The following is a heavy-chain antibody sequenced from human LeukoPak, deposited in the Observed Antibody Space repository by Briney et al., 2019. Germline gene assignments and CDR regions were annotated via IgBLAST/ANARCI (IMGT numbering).Heavy chain of an antibody. CDR1: GFTVSSNY. CDR3: APNWGGYYYYGMDV. CDR2: IYSGGST. D-gene: IGHD7-27*01. Sequence: GGSLRLSCAASGFTVSSNYMSWVRQAPGKGLEWVSVIYSGGSTYYADSVKGRFTISRDNSKNTLYLQMNSLRAEDTAVYYCAPNWGGYYYYGMDVWGQGTTVTVSS. V-gene: IGHV3-53*01. J-gene: IGHJ6*02.